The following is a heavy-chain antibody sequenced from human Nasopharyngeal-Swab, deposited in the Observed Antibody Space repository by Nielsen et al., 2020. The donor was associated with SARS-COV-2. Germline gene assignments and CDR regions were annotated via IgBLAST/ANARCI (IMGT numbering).Heavy chain of an antibody. Sequence: ASAKVSCKASGYIFTSYGVIWVRQAPGQGLEWLGWISTYNGNTNYAQKPQGRLTMTTDISTSTAYMELRSMRCDDTAVYYCAGDGPTVTTPDYYYGMDVWGQGTTVTVSS. V-gene: IGHV1-18*01. CDR3: AGDGPTVTTPDYYYGMDV. D-gene: IGHD4-17*01. CDR2: ISTYNGNT. CDR1: GYIFTSYG. J-gene: IGHJ6*02.